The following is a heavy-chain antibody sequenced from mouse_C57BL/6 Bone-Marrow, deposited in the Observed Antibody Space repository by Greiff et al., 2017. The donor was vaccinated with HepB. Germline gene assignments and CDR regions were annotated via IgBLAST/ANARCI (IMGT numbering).Heavy chain of an antibody. V-gene: IGHV5-17*01. J-gene: IGHJ3*01. D-gene: IGHD2-10*01. CDR1: GFTFSDYG. CDR3: ARGPYSY. Sequence: EVQVVESGGGLVKPGGSLKLSCAASGFTFSDYGMHWVRQAPGKGLEWVAYISSGSSTIYYADTVKGRFTISRDNAKNTLFLQMTSLRSEDTAMYYCARGPYSYWGQGTLVTVSA. CDR2: ISSGSSTI.